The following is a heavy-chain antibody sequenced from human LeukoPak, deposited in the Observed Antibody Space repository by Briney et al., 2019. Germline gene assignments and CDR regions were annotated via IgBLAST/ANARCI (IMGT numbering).Heavy chain of an antibody. CDR3: ARDRDSSSWSSRRVGDYFDY. V-gene: IGHV3-21*01. D-gene: IGHD6-13*01. Sequence: GGSLRLSCAASGFTFNSYSMNWVRQAPGKGLEWVSSISSSSLSYIYYADSVKGRFTIFRDNAKNSLYLQMNSLRAEDTAVYYCARDRDSSSWSSRRVGDYFDYWGQGTLVTVSS. CDR2: ISSSSLSYI. CDR1: GFTFNSYS. J-gene: IGHJ4*02.